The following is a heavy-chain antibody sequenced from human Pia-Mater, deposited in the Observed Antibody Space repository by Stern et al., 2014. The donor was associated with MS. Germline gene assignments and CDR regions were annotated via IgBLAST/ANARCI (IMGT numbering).Heavy chain of an antibody. D-gene: IGHD4-11*01. CDR1: GYTFTGHY. Sequence: QVQLVQSGAEVRKPGASVKVSCKASGYTFTGHYVNWVRQAPGQGLEWMGRIGPTSGATNFAQKFQGRVTLTRDTSISTAYMELSSLTSDDTAVYYCARQYSSYPDYWGQGTLVTVSS. V-gene: IGHV1-2*06. CDR3: ARQYSSYPDY. J-gene: IGHJ4*02. CDR2: IGPTSGAT.